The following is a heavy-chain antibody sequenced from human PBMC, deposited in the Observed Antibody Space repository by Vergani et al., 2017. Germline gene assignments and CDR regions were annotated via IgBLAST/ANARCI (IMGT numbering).Heavy chain of an antibody. CDR3: ARGDYGILAGYRY. D-gene: IGHD3-9*01. CDR2: INPSGGHT. V-gene: IGHV1-46*03. CDR1: GYTFSNSY. J-gene: IGHJ4*02. Sequence: QVQVVQSGAEVKKSGASVKVSCKTSGYTFSNSYMHWVRQAPGQGLEWMGIINPSGGHTNYAQKFQGTVTMTRDTSTSTVYMELISLRSGETAIYYCARGDYGILAGYRYWGQGTLVTVSA.